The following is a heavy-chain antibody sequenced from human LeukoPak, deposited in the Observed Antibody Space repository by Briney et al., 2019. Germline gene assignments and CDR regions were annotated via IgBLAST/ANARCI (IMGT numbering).Heavy chain of an antibody. Sequence: AETLTLTCVVYGGSFSGYFWSWIRQPPGKGLEWIGEITPSGSTNYNPSLTSRVSISIDTSKKKLSLRLTSVTAADSALYYCASSFYYDGGDYWGQGTLVTVSS. D-gene: IGHD3-22*01. CDR3: ASSFYYDGGDY. J-gene: IGHJ4*02. CDR2: ITPSGST. V-gene: IGHV4-34*01. CDR1: GGSFSGYF.